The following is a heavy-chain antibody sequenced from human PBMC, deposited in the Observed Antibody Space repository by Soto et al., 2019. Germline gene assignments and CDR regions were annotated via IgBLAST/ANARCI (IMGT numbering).Heavy chain of an antibody. CDR2: IKSQGDGETR. J-gene: IGHJ6*02. CDR1: GFSFRNAW. D-gene: IGHD2-2*01. Sequence: SLRLSCAASGFSFRNAWMSWVRQAPGKGLEWVGHIKSQGDGETRDYAAPVKGRFTISRDDSKNTLFLQMNSLKNEDTAVYFCTTDLQAYCDGTTCYAGNYYYDDMDVWGQGT. V-gene: IGHV3-15*01. CDR3: TTDLQAYCDGTTCYAGNYYYDDMDV.